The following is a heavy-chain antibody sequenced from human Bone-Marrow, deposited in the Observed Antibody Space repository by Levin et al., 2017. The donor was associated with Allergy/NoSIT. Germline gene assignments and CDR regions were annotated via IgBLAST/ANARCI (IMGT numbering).Heavy chain of an antibody. V-gene: IGHV1-8*01. CDR3: ARGELGSGYLFDY. CDR1: GYTFTSFD. Sequence: GASVKVSCKTSGYTFTSFDINWVRQATGQGLEWMAWMYPNSDNAGYAQKFQGRVTMTRNTSISTAYMELSSLRSEDTAIYYCARGELGSGYLFDYWGQGTLVTVSS. D-gene: IGHD5-12*01. CDR2: MYPNSDNA. J-gene: IGHJ4*02.